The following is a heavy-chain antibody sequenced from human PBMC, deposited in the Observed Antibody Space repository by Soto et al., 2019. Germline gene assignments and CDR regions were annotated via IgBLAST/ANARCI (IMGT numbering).Heavy chain of an antibody. CDR1: GYTFTGYY. D-gene: IGHD3-10*01. CDR2: INPNSGGT. V-gene: IGHV1-2*04. J-gene: IGHJ4*02. CDR3: ARAKGSGSYYNPHFDY. Sequence: QVQLVQSGAEVKKPGASVKVSCKASGYTFTGYYMHWVRQAPGQGLEWMGWINPNSGGTNYAQKFQGWVTMTRDTSISTAYMELSRLRSDDTAVYYCARAKGSGSYYNPHFDYWGQGTLVTVSS.